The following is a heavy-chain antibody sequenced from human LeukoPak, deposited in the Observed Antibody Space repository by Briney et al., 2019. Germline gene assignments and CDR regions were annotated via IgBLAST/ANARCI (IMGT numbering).Heavy chain of an antibody. Sequence: ASVKVSCKASGYTFTSYHMHWVRQAPGQGLEWMGWINPNSGGTNYAQKFQGRVTMTRDTSISTAYMELSRLRSDDTAVYYCARDKAPIYGDYTPHWFDPWGQGTLVTVSS. J-gene: IGHJ5*02. D-gene: IGHD4-17*01. CDR3: ARDKAPIYGDYTPHWFDP. CDR2: INPNSGGT. V-gene: IGHV1-2*02. CDR1: GYTFTSYH.